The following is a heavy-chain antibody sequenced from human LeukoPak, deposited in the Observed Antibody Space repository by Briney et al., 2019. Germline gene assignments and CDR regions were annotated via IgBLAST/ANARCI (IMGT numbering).Heavy chain of an antibody. CDR2: IKQDGSEK. D-gene: IGHD3-3*01. J-gene: IGHJ4*02. CDR3: ARLGDDFWSGVPYYFDY. Sequence: PGGSLRLSCAASGFTFSNYWMTWVRQAPGKGLEWVANIKQDGSEKYYVDSVKGRFTISRDNAKNSLYLQMNSLRAEDTAVYYCARLGDDFWSGVPYYFDYWGQGTLVTVSS. V-gene: IGHV3-7*01. CDR1: GFTFSNYW.